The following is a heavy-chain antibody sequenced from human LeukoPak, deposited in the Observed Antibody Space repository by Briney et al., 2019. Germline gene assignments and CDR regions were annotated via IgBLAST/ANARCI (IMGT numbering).Heavy chain of an antibody. CDR2: IYYSGST. V-gene: IGHV4-59*08. Sequence: SETLSLTCTVSGGSISSYYWSWIRQPPGKGLEWIGNIYYSGSTNYNPSPKSRVTVSVDTSKNQFSLKLSSVTAADTAVYYCARQFYDSSGSYPAHFDYWGQGTLVTVSS. CDR3: ARQFYDSSGSYPAHFDY. CDR1: GGSISSYY. D-gene: IGHD3-22*01. J-gene: IGHJ4*02.